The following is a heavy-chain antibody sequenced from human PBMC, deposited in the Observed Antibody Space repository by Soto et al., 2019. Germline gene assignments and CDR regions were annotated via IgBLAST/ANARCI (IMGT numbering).Heavy chain of an antibody. CDR2: ISGSGGHS. CDR1: GLPFNDYA. Sequence: GGSLRLSCASSGLPFNDYAMALVRPAPGKGLEWVSSISGSGGHSSYADSVRGRFTISRDNVNSILSLDMSDLSAEDTAVYYCAKDCRRLAVAGSAFDSWGQGNLVTVSA. CDR3: AKDCRRLAVAGSAFDS. V-gene: IGHV3-23*01. D-gene: IGHD6-19*01. J-gene: IGHJ4*02.